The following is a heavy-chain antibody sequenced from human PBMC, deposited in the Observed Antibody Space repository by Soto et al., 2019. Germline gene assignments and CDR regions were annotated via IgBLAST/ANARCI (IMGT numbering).Heavy chain of an antibody. J-gene: IGHJ4*02. CDR2: ISSDGGST. Sequence: PGGSLRLSCAASGFTFSSYWMHWVRQAPGKGLVWVSAISSDGGSTNYADSVKGRFTISRDNSKNTLYLQMNSLRAEDTAVYYCAKDLNVVRYCSGGSCYSVDYWGQGTLVTVSS. D-gene: IGHD2-15*01. CDR3: AKDLNVVRYCSGGSCYSVDY. CDR1: GFTFSSYW. V-gene: IGHV3-74*01.